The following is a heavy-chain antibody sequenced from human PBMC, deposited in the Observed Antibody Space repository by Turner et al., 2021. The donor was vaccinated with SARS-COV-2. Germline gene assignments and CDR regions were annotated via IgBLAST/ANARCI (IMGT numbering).Heavy chain of an antibody. D-gene: IGHD6-19*01. Sequence: EVQLVESGGGLVQPGGSLRLSCAASGFTVSSNYMSWVRQAPGKGLEWVSVIYSGGSTYYADSVKGRFTISRDNSKNTLYLQMNSLRAEDTALYYCARGRSSGCSHDAFDIWGQGTMVTVSS. V-gene: IGHV3-66*01. CDR2: IYSGGST. CDR1: GFTVSSNY. CDR3: ARGRSSGCSHDAFDI. J-gene: IGHJ3*02.